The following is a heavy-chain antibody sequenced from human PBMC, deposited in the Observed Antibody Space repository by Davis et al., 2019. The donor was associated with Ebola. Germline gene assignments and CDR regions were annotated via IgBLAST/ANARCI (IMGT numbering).Heavy chain of an antibody. J-gene: IGHJ4*02. CDR3: ARGWLRTGFDY. D-gene: IGHD5-12*01. Sequence: HSQTLSLTCAISGDSVSSGGWNWIRQSPSRGLEWLGRTYYNSKWYSDYAVSVKSRITINPDTSKNQFSLQLNSVTPEDTAVYYCARGWLRTGFDYWGQGTLVTVSA. V-gene: IGHV6-1*01. CDR1: GDSVSSGG. CDR2: TYYNSKWYS.